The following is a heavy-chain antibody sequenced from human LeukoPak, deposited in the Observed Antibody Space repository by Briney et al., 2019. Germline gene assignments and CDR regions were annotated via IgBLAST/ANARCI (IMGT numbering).Heavy chain of an antibody. CDR1: GFTFSSYG. V-gene: IGHV3-NL1*01. CDR2: IFPSGGEI. J-gene: IGHJ4*02. Sequence: PGGSLRLSCAASGFTFSSYGMHWVRQAPGKGLEWVSSIFPSGGEIHYADSVRGRFTISRDNSKSTLSLQMNSLRAEDTAVYYCARAKQQLVDYWGQGTLVTVSS. CDR3: ARAKQQLVDY. D-gene: IGHD6-13*01.